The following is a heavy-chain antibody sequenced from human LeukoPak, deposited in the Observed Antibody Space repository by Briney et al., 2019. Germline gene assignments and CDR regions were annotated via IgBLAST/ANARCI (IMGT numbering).Heavy chain of an antibody. Sequence: SVKVSCKASGGTFSSYAISWERQAPGQGLEWMGGIIPIFGTANYAQKFQGRVTITADESTSTAYMELSSLRSEDTAVYYCASLIAAAGPSYYYYGMDVWGQGTTVTVSS. D-gene: IGHD6-13*01. CDR3: ASLIAAAGPSYYYYGMDV. V-gene: IGHV1-69*13. J-gene: IGHJ6*02. CDR1: GGTFSSYA. CDR2: IIPIFGTA.